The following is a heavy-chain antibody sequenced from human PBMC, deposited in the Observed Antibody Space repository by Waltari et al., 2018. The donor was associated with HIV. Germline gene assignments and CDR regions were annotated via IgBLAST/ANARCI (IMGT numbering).Heavy chain of an antibody. CDR2: INSDGGST. CDR3: ARVSRYGDYNA. Sequence: EVQLVESGGDLVQPGGSLRLSCAASGFTFSSYWMHWVRQGPGKGLGGVSRINSDGGSTTYADSVKGRFTISRDNAENTLYLYMNRLRAEDTAVYYCARVSRYGDYNAWGQGTLVTVSS. V-gene: IGHV3-74*01. CDR1: GFTFSSYW. J-gene: IGHJ5*02. D-gene: IGHD4-17*01.